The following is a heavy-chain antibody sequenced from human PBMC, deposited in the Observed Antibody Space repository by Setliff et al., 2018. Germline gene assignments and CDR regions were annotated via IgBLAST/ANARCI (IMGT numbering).Heavy chain of an antibody. J-gene: IGHJ4*02. V-gene: IGHV5-51*01. Sequence: GESLKISCKASEYTFTNYWIGWVRQMPGKGLEWMGVVYCGDSDTRYSPSFQGQVTMSADKSFSTAFLQWSSLKASDTAIYYCARHFGFSAGWYADYWGQGTLVTVSS. D-gene: IGHD6-19*01. CDR2: VYCGDSDT. CDR3: ARHFGFSAGWYADY. CDR1: EYTFTNYW.